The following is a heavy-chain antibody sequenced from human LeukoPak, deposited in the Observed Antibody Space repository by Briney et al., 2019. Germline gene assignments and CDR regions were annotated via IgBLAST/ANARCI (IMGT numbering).Heavy chain of an antibody. CDR2: IYHSGST. CDR3: ARGRRILTGYYTRYYFDY. V-gene: IGHV4-38-2*01. CDR1: GYSISSGYY. J-gene: IGHJ4*02. Sequence: SETLSLTCAVSGYSISSGYYWGWIRQPPGKGLEWIGSIYHSGSTYYNPSLKSRVTISVDTSKNQFSLKLSSVTAADTAVYYCARGRRILTGYYTRYYFDYWGQGTLVTVSS. D-gene: IGHD3-9*01.